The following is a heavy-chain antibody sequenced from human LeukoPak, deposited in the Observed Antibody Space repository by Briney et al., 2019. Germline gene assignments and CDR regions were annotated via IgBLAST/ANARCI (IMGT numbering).Heavy chain of an antibody. CDR3: ARGYCLGGDCYSGIFHS. J-gene: IGHJ4*02. V-gene: IGHV3-48*01. Sequence: PGGSVRLSCAACGLTFSNHWMSWVRQAPGKGLEWVSYISDTGTTLYYADSVKDRFTISRDNAKNSLYLQMNSLRAEDTAVYYCARGYCLGGDCYSGIFHSWGQGTLVTVSS. D-gene: IGHD2-15*01. CDR2: ISDTGTTL. CDR1: GLTFSNHW.